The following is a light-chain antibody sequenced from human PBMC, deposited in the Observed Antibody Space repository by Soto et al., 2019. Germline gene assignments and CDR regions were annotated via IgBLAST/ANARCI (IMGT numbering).Light chain of an antibody. CDR2: DAS. CDR1: QSVTSY. V-gene: IGKV3-11*01. J-gene: IGKJ3*01. CDR3: QQRTNWPLT. Sequence: EIVLTQSPATLSLSPGDRATLSCRASQSVTSYLAWYQQKPGQAPRLLIYDASNRAPGIPARFSGGGSGTDFTLTISSLEPEDFAVYYSQQRTNWPLTFGPGTKVDVK.